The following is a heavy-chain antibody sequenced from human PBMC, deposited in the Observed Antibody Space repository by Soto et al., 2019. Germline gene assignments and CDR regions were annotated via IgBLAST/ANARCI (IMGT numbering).Heavy chain of an antibody. Sequence: QVQLPESGPGLVKPSETLSLTCTVSGGSIRRYYWSWIRQPPGKGLEWIGYIYYRGSTNYNPSLKSRVTISVDTSKNQFARKLSSGTAADTAVYYCARWVRYCTNGVCYTTDNWFDPWGQGTRVTVSS. CDR3: ARWVRYCTNGVCYTTDNWFDP. J-gene: IGHJ5*02. D-gene: IGHD2-8*01. CDR1: GGSIRRYY. V-gene: IGHV4-59*01. CDR2: IYYRGST.